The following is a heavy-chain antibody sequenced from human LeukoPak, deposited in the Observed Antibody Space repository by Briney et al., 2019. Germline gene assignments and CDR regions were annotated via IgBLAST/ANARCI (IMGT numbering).Heavy chain of an antibody. CDR1: RFTFSGYW. V-gene: IGHV3-7*01. CDR2: INQDGSII. CDR3: ATSDDSSGSD. Sequence: GGSLRLSCAASRFTFSGYWMSWVRQAPGKGLEWVANINQDGSIIHYVDSAKGRFTISRDNAKNSLYLQMNYLRAEDTALYYCATSDDSSGSDWGQGTLVTVSS. D-gene: IGHD3-22*01. J-gene: IGHJ4*02.